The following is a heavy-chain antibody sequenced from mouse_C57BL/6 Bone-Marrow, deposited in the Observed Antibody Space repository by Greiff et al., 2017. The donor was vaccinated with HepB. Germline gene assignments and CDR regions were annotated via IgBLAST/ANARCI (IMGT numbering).Heavy chain of an antibody. V-gene: IGHV1-85*01. CDR3: ARGDYYGSSPMDY. CDR2: IYPRDGST. CDR1: GYTFTSYD. Sequence: QVQLKESGPELVKPGASVKLSCKASGYTFTSYDINWVKQRPGQGLEWIGWIYPRDGSTKYNEKFKGKATLTVDTSSSTAYMELHSLTSEDSAVYFCARGDYYGSSPMDYWGQGTSVTVSS. D-gene: IGHD1-1*01. J-gene: IGHJ4*01.